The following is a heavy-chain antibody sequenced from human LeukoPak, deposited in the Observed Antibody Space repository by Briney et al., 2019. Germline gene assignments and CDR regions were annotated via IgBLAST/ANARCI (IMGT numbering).Heavy chain of an antibody. CDR2: IRGAGTDI. D-gene: IGHD3-16*01. CDR1: GFNFNIYR. Sequence: GGSLRLSCTASGFNFNIYRMNWVRQAPGKGLEWVSCIRGAGTDINYADSVKGRFTISRDNAENSLYLQMNSLRAEDTAVYYCVRESSVWVGPGIGRPLDVWGKGTAVTVSS. J-gene: IGHJ6*04. V-gene: IGHV3-21*05. CDR3: VRESSVWVGPGIGRPLDV.